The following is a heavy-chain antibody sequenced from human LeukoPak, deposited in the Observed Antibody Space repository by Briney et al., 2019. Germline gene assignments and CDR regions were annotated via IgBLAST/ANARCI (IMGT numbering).Heavy chain of an antibody. CDR3: ARVLVATVVGLLFDY. J-gene: IGHJ4*02. CDR1: VYTFTGYY. D-gene: IGHD5-12*01. V-gene: IGHV1-2*02. Sequence: ASEKVSCNASVYTFTGYYMHWVRQAPGQGLEWRGWINPNSCGTNYAQKFQGRLTMTRDTSISTAYMELSRLRSDDTAVYYCARVLVATVVGLLFDYWGQGTLVTVSS. CDR2: INPNSCGT.